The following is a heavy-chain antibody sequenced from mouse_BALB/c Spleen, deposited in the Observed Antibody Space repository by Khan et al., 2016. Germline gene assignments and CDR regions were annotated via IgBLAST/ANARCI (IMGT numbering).Heavy chain of an antibody. V-gene: IGHV14-3*02. CDR1: GFNIKDTY. D-gene: IGHD2-10*02. CDR2: IDPANGNT. CDR3: ARRMGYAMDY. J-gene: IGHJ4*01. Sequence: VQLKQSGAELVKPGASVKLSCTASGFNIKDTYMHWVKQRPEQGLEWIGRIDPANGNTKYDPKFQGKATITADTSSNTAYLQLSSLTSEDTAVYYCARRMGYAMDYWGQGTSVTVSS.